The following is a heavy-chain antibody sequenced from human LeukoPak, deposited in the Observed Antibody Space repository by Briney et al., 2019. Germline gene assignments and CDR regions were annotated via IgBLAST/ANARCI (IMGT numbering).Heavy chain of an antibody. CDR2: INLNSGGT. CDR3: AVSGFEAEYFQH. V-gene: IGHV1-2*02. D-gene: IGHD3-9*01. CDR1: GYTFTGYY. Sequence: ASVKVSCKASGYTFTGYYMHWVRQAPGQGLEWMGWINLNSGGTNYAQKFQGRVTMTRDTSISTAYMELSRLRSDDTAVYYCAVSGFEAEYFQHWGQGTLVTVSS. J-gene: IGHJ1*01.